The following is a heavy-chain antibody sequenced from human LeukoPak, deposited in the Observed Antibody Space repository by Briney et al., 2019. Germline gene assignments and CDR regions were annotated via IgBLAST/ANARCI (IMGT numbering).Heavy chain of an antibody. CDR2: IIPIFGTE. CDR1: GGTFGSYA. Sequence: SVKVSCKASGGTFGSYAISWVRQAPGQGLEWMGGIIPIFGTENYAQKFQGRVTITADESTSTAYMELSSLRSEDTAVYYCARDGQRDDAFDIWGQGTMVTVSS. D-gene: IGHD3/OR15-3a*01. J-gene: IGHJ3*02. CDR3: ARDGQRDDAFDI. V-gene: IGHV1-69*13.